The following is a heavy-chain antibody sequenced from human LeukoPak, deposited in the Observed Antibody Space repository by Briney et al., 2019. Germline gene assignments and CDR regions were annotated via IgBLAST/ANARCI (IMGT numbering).Heavy chain of an antibody. Sequence: PGGSLRLSCAASGFIFSSYSMMWVRQAPGKGLEWVSYISSSSTTIHYADSVKGRFTISRDNSKNTLYLQMNSLRAEDTAVYYCAKKMISYWAEGPVDIWGQGTMVTVSS. D-gene: IGHD2-15*01. CDR2: ISSSSTTI. V-gene: IGHV3-48*01. CDR3: AKKMISYWAEGPVDI. J-gene: IGHJ3*02. CDR1: GFIFSSYS.